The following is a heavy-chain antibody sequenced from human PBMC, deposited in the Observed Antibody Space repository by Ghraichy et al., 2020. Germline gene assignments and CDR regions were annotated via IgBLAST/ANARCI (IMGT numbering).Heavy chain of an antibody. D-gene: IGHD1-26*01. CDR3: AKWEESLKAFDL. CDR1: DDSITTYY. CDR2: IHHRGNT. V-gene: IGHV4-59*01. J-gene: IGHJ3*01. Sequence: SETLSLTCTVSDDSITTYYWNWIRQPAGKGLEWIGYIHHRGNTKSNPSLNSRVSMSVDTSRSLFSLKVNSVNAADTAVYYCAKWEESLKAFDLWGRGTKVTVSS.